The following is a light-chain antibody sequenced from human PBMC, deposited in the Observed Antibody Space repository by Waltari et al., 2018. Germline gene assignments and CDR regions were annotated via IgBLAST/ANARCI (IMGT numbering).Light chain of an antibody. CDR1: SRDVGSHYL. V-gene: IGLV2-23*01. CDR2: DGN. J-gene: IGLJ3*02. Sequence: QSALTQPASVSASPGQSIPIPCPGTSRDVGSHYLVSWYQQFPGKAPKLIIYDGNKRPSRVSNRFSGFQSGNTATLTISGLQAEDEADYYCCSDEGDNTWVFGGGTKVTVL. CDR3: CSDEGDNTWV.